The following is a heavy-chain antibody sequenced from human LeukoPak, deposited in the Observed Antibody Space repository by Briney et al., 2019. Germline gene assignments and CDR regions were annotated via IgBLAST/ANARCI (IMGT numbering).Heavy chain of an antibody. D-gene: IGHD3-22*01. V-gene: IGHV3-48*02. CDR3: ARNTVNYYDSSGPADY. J-gene: IGHJ4*02. CDR2: ISSSSSTI. Sequence: GSLRLSCAASGFTFSSYSMNWVRQAPGKGLEWVSYISSSSSTIYYADSVKGRFTISRDNAKNSLYLQMNSLRDEDTAVYYCARNTVNYYDSSGPADYWGQGTLVTVSS. CDR1: GFTFSSYS.